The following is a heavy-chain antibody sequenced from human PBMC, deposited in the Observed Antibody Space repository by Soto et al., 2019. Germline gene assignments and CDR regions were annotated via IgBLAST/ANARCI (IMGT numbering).Heavy chain of an antibody. CDR3: ARHIAVPTTRGFDL. D-gene: IGHD6-19*01. J-gene: IGHJ4*02. CDR2: VYRSGTI. V-gene: IGHV4-4*02. Sequence: QVQLQESGPGLVKPSGTLSLTCGVSGASVNNNWWSWVRQPPGQGLEWIGEVYRSGTINYHPSLSGRVTIVLERCNNQVSLEVTSVTAADTAVYYCARHIAVPTTRGFDLWGQGILVTVSS. CDR1: GASVNNNW.